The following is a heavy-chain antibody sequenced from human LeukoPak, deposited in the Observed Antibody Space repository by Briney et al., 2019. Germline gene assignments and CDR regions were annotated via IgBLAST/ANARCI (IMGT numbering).Heavy chain of an antibody. V-gene: IGHV3-48*04. D-gene: IGHD6-13*01. CDR3: ARGDSSWPYYYYMDV. Sequence: GGSLRLSCAASGFTFSSYSMNWVRQAPGKGLEWVSYISSSSSTIYYADSVRGRFTISRDNAKNSLYLQMNSLRAEDTAVYYCARGDSSWPYYYYMDVWGKGTTVTVSS. CDR1: GFTFSSYS. CDR2: ISSSSSTI. J-gene: IGHJ6*03.